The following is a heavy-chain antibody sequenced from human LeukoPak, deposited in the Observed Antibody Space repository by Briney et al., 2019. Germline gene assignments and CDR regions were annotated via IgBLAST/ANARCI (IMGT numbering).Heavy chain of an antibody. V-gene: IGHV3-23*01. CDR3: AKDLGDYSSGWSWYYYYYGMDV. CDR2: ISGSGGST. J-gene: IGHJ6*02. Sequence: GGSLRLSCAASGFTFSSYAMSWVRQAPGKGLEWVSAISGSGGSTYYADSVKGRFTISRDNSKNTLYLQMNSLRAEDTAVYYCAKDLGDYSSGWSWYYYYYGMDVWGQGTTVTVSS. CDR1: GFTFSSYA. D-gene: IGHD6-19*01.